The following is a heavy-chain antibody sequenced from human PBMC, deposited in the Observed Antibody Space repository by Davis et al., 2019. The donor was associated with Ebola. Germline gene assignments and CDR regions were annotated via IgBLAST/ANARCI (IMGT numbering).Heavy chain of an antibody. V-gene: IGHV4-34*01. J-gene: IGHJ6*02. CDR3: ALRYCSGGSCYSDYYYGMDV. CDR2: INHSGST. D-gene: IGHD2-15*01. CDR1: GGSFSGYY. Sequence: PSETLSLTCAVYGGSFSGYYWSWIRQPPGKGLEWIGEINHSGSTNYNPSLKSRVTISVDTSKNQFSLKLSSVTAADTAVYYCALRYCSGGSCYSDYYYGMDVWGQGTTVTVSS.